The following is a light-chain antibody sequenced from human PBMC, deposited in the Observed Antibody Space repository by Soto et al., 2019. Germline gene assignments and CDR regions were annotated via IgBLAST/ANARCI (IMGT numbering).Light chain of an antibody. CDR2: DAA. J-gene: IGKJ1*01. V-gene: IGKV3-11*01. CDR3: LHRSSWPRS. CDR1: QSVGTS. Sequence: IVLTQSPATLSLSPGDRATLSCRASQSVGTSLAWYKQQPGQAPRLLIHDAAYRASGIPERFRGSGSGTAFSLSISSLEPDDFAVYYCLHRSSWPRSCGRGTKVEV.